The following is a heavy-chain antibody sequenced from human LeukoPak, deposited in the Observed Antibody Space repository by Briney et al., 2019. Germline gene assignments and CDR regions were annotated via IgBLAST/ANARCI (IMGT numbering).Heavy chain of an antibody. CDR3: AKGHGGSTWYMGGDY. Sequence: RGGSLRLSCAASGFTFSSYAMSWVRQAPGKGLEWVSGIRGNGGSTYYADSVKGRFIISRDNSKNTLYLQMNSLRAEDTAVYYCAKGHGGSTWYMGGDYWGQGTLVTVSS. CDR1: GFTFSSYA. J-gene: IGHJ4*02. D-gene: IGHD6-13*01. CDR2: IRGNGGST. V-gene: IGHV3-23*01.